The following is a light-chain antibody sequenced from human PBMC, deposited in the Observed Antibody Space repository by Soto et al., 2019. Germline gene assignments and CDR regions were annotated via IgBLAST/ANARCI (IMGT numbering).Light chain of an antibody. J-gene: IGKJ1*01. Sequence: EIVLTQSPGTLSLSPGDTATLSCRASQGLGSDLAWYQQKPGQAPRLLILGASARPTGIPARISGSGSGTEFTLTISSLRSEDFAVYFCQQYYNWPRTFGQGTKVDIK. V-gene: IGKV3-15*01. CDR2: GAS. CDR3: QQYYNWPRT. CDR1: QGLGSD.